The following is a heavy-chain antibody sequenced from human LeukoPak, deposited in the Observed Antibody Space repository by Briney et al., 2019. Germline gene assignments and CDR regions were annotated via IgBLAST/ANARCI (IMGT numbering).Heavy chain of an antibody. CDR1: GYTFTGYY. J-gene: IGHJ6*02. V-gene: IGHV1-2*02. CDR2: INPNSGGT. Sequence: ASVTVSFKASGYTFTGYYMHWVRQAPGQGLEWMGWINPNSGGTNYAQKFQSRVTMTRDTSISTAYMELSRLRSDDTAVYYCAREDVVVVAASDYYYYGMDVWGQGTTVTVSS. CDR3: AREDVVVVAASDYYYYGMDV. D-gene: IGHD2-15*01.